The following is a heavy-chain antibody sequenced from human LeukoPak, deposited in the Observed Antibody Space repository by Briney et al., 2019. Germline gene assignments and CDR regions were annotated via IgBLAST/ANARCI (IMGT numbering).Heavy chain of an antibody. Sequence: GGSLRLSCAASGVTVSSNYMSWVRQAPGKGLEWVSVIYSGGSTYYADSVKGRFTISRDNSKNTLYLQMNSLRAEDTAVYYCARIWYGGNYFDYWGQGTLVTVSS. CDR2: IYSGGST. CDR1: GVTVSSNY. J-gene: IGHJ4*02. D-gene: IGHD4-23*01. CDR3: ARIWYGGNYFDY. V-gene: IGHV3-53*01.